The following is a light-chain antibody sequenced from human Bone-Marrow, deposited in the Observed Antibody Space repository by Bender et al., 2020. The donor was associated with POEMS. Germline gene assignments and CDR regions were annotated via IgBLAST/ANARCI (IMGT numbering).Light chain of an antibody. CDR2: EVN. V-gene: IGLV2-23*02. J-gene: IGLJ1*01. Sequence: HSALTQPASVSGSPGQSVTISCTGTSSDVGAYNLVSWYQQFPGKAPKLMIYEVNKRPSGVSNRFSGSKSGSTASLTISGLQAEDEADYYCCSYTQTSAYVFGSGTKVTVL. CDR1: SSDVGAYNL. CDR3: CSYTQTSAYV.